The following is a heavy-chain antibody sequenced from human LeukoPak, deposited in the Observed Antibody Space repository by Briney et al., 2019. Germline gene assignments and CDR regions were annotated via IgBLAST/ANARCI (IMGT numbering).Heavy chain of an antibody. Sequence: PSETLSLTCTVSDGSISSYYWSWIRQPPGKGLEWIGYIYYSGSTNYNPSLKSRVTISVDTSKNQFSLKLSSVTAADTAAYYCARALTTAQNFDYWGQGTLVTVSS. CDR1: DGSISSYY. J-gene: IGHJ4*02. D-gene: IGHD4-11*01. CDR2: IYYSGST. CDR3: ARALTTAQNFDY. V-gene: IGHV4-59*01.